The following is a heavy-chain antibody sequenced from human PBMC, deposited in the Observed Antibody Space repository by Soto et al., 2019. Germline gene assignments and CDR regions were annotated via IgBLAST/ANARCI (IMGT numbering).Heavy chain of an antibody. V-gene: IGHV1-3*01. CDR1: GYTFTSYA. CDR3: ARDLPPVDY. J-gene: IGHJ4*02. Sequence: ASVKVSCEASGYTFTSYAMHWVRQAPGQRLEWMGWISADNGNTNYSQKFQGRVTMTTDTSTSTAYMELRSLRSDDTAVYYCARDLPPVDYWGQGTQVTVSS. CDR2: ISADNGNT.